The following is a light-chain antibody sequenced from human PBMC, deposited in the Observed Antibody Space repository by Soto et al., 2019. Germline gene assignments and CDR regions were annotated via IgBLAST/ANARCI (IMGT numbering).Light chain of an antibody. CDR3: QQYGANSPWT. Sequence: DIQVTQSPSTLSASVGDRVTINCRASQNINDWLAWYQQKSGKAPKVLIYKASSLESGVPSRFSGSGSGTEFTLTISSLQTEDFATYYCQQYGANSPWTFGNGTKVEIK. J-gene: IGKJ1*01. CDR1: QNINDW. CDR2: KAS. V-gene: IGKV1-5*03.